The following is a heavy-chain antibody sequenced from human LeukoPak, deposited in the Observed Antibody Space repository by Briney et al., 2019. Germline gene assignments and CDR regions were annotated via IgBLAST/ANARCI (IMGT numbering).Heavy chain of an antibody. D-gene: IGHD3-22*01. CDR2: VNSGGDT. V-gene: IGHV3-23*01. CDR1: GFTISDSA. J-gene: IGHJ4*02. CDR3: ARGSGVYYGSSGYVDY. Sequence: GGSLRLSCAASGFTISDSAMSWVRQSPGKGLQWGSTVNSGGDTSYADSVKGRFTISRDISKNTLFLYMNPLRAEDTALYYCARGSGVYYGSSGYVDYWGQGTLVTVSS.